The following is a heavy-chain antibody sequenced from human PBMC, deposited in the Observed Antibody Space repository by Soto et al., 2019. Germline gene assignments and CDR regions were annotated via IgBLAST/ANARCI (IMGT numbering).Heavy chain of an antibody. V-gene: IGHV1-2*04. D-gene: IGHD5-18*01. CDR3: ARLSNTAMGRAFDI. CDR1: GYTFTGYY. CDR2: INPNSGGT. J-gene: IGHJ3*02. Sequence: ASVKVSCKVSGYTFTGYYMHWVRQAPGQGLEWMGWINPNSGGTNYAQKFQGWVTMTRDTSISTAYMELSRLRSDDTAVYYCARLSNTAMGRAFDIWGQGTMVTVSS.